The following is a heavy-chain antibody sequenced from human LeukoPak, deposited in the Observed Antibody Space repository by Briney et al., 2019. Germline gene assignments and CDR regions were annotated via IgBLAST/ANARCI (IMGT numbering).Heavy chain of an antibody. V-gene: IGHV5-51*01. CDR2: IYPGDSDT. Sequence: GESLKISCKGSGYSFTSCWIGCVRQMPGKGLEWMGIIYPGDSDTRYSLSFRGQVTISANKSISTAYLQWSSLKASDTAIYYCAGEDDSGISLWGQGTLVTVSS. CDR1: GYSFTSCW. D-gene: IGHD3-10*01. J-gene: IGHJ4*02. CDR3: AGEDDSGISL.